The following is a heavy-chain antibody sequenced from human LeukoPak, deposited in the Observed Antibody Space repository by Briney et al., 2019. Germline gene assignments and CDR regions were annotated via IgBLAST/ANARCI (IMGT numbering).Heavy chain of an antibody. CDR1: GGSISSGGYY. Sequence: PSETLSLTCTVSGGSISSGGYYWSWIRQHPGKGLEWIGYIYYSGSTYYNPSLKSRVTISVDTSKSQFSLKLSSVTAADTAVYYCARDGDGDYSSYWGQGTLVTVSS. J-gene: IGHJ4*02. CDR3: ARDGDGDYSSY. CDR2: IYYSGST. V-gene: IGHV4-31*03. D-gene: IGHD4-11*01.